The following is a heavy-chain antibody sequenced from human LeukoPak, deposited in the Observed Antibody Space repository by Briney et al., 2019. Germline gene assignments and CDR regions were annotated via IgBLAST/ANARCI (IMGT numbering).Heavy chain of an antibody. CDR2: INHSGST. D-gene: IGHD3-10*01. CDR3: ARHLRPNYYGSGSYRAWFDP. V-gene: IGHV4-34*01. CDR1: GGSFSGYY. J-gene: IGHJ5*02. Sequence: PSETLSLTCAVYGGSFSGYYWSWIRQPPGEGVEGIGEINHSGSTNYNTSLKRGVTISVDTSKHQFSLKLSSVTAADTAVYYCARHLRPNYYGSGSYRAWFDPWGQGTLVTVSS.